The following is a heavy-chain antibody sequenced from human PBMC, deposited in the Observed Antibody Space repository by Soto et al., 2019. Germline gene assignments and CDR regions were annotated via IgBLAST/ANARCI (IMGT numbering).Heavy chain of an antibody. V-gene: IGHV3-21*01. CDR1: GFTFSSYS. Sequence: PGGSLRLSCAASGFTFSSYSMNCVRHAPGKGLEWVSSISSSSGYIYYADSVKGRFTISRDNAKNSLYLQMNSLRAEDTAVYYCARDGQSESHYYYGMDVWGQGTTVTVSS. CDR3: ARDGQSESHYYYGMDV. J-gene: IGHJ6*02. D-gene: IGHD6-19*01. CDR2: ISSSSGYI.